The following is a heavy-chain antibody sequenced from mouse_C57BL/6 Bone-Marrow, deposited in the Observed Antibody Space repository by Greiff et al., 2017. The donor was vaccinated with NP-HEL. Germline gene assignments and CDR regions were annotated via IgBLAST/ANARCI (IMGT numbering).Heavy chain of an antibody. CDR3: AKRDSWGFAY. CDR2: IWGGGST. J-gene: IGHJ3*01. Sequence: VQRVESGPGLVAPSQSLSITCTVSGFSLTSYGVDWVRQPPGKGLEWLGVIWGGGSTNYNSALMSSLSISKDNSKSQVFLKMNSLQTDYTAMYFFAKRDSWGFAYWVQGTLVTVSA. D-gene: IGHD2-12*01. V-gene: IGHV2-9*01. CDR1: GFSLTSYG.